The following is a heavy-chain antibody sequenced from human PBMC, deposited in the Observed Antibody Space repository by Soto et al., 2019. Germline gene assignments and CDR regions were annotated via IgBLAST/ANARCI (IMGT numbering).Heavy chain of an antibody. J-gene: IGHJ4*02. CDR1: GFTFSNYA. D-gene: IGHD4-17*01. CDR2: VRSSGDRT. CDR3: VKDLTTTVTQGLDY. V-gene: IGHV3-23*01. Sequence: GGSLRLSCTASGFTFSNYAMGWVRRAPGKGLEWVSGVRSSGDRTYYADSVKGRFTIPRDNSKSTLYLQMNSLRAEDTALYYCVKDLTTTVTQGLDYWGQGTLVTVSS.